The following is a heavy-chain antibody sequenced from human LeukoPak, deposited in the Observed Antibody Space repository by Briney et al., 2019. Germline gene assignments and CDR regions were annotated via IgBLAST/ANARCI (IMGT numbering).Heavy chain of an antibody. Sequence: RTSETLSLTCTVSDGSISTYYWSWIRQPPGKGLECIGYIYNSGSTNYNPSLKSRVTISIDTSKKQFSLKLSSVTAADTAVYYCARNVWLRDFSDWFDPWGQGTLVTVSS. D-gene: IGHD5-12*01. V-gene: IGHV4-59*01. J-gene: IGHJ5*02. CDR3: ARNVWLRDFSDWFDP. CDR1: DGSISTYY. CDR2: IYNSGST.